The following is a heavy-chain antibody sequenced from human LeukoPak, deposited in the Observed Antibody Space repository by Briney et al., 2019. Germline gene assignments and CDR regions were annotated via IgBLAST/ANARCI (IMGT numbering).Heavy chain of an antibody. J-gene: IGHJ4*02. Sequence: SETLSLTCTVSGGSISNYYWSWIRQPPRKGLEWIAYIYNSGSTDYNPSLRSRVTISADTSKNQFSLRLTSVTAADTAIYYCARHFKSAAAQRAFDYWGQGTLVTVSS. CDR1: GGSISNYY. D-gene: IGHD2-2*01. CDR3: ARHFKSAAAQRAFDY. CDR2: IYNSGST. V-gene: IGHV4-59*08.